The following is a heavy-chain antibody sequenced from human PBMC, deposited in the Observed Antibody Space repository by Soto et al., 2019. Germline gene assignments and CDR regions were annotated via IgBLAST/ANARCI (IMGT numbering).Heavy chain of an antibody. Sequence: EVQLVESGGGLVQPGGSLRLSCAASGFTFSSYWMSWVRQAPGKGLECVANINQDGSGKYYVDSVKGRFTISRDNAKNSLSLQMNSLRAEDTAVYYCVVQGATFDYWGQGTLVTVSS. J-gene: IGHJ4*02. D-gene: IGHD1-26*01. CDR3: VVQGATFDY. CDR2: INQDGSGK. V-gene: IGHV3-7*01. CDR1: GFTFSSYW.